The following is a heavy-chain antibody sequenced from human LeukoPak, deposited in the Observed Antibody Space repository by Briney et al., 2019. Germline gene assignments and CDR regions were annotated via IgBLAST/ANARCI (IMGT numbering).Heavy chain of an antibody. D-gene: IGHD1-26*01. V-gene: IGHV1-46*01. J-gene: IGHJ6*03. CDR1: GYTFTTYY. Sequence: ASVKVSCKASGYTFTTYYIHWVRQAPGQGLEWMGMINPSDGATTYAQKFQGRGTMTRDMSTTTVYMDVRTLRSEDTAVYFCAREQGGGLSGNLGGLFASYHTYYYMDVWGRGTTVIVSS. CDR2: INPSDGAT. CDR3: AREQGGGLSGNLGGLFASYHTYYYMDV.